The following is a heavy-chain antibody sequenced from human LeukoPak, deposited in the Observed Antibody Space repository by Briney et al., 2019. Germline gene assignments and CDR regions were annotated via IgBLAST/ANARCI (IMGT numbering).Heavy chain of an antibody. Sequence: GGSLRLSCAASGFTFSSYSMNWVRQAPGKGLEWVSSISSSSSYIYYADSVKGRFTISRDNAKNSLYLQMNSLRAEDTAVYYCARDVLTPYSSILWGQGTLVTVSS. D-gene: IGHD6-13*01. CDR3: ARDVLTPYSSIL. V-gene: IGHV3-21*01. J-gene: IGHJ4*02. CDR1: GFTFSSYS. CDR2: ISSSSSYI.